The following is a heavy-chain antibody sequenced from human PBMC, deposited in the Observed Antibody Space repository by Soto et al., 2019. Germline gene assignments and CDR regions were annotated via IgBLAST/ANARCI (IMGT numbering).Heavy chain of an antibody. Sequence: HPGGSLRLSCAASGFTFSSYGMHWVRQAPGKGLEWVAVISYDGSNKYYADSVKGRFTISRDNSKNTLYLQMNSLRAEDTAVYYCAKDLFHPIAVAGTGAFAYRGQGTLVTGSS. V-gene: IGHV3-30*18. CDR3: AKDLFHPIAVAGTGAFAY. D-gene: IGHD6-19*01. CDR2: ISYDGSNK. J-gene: IGHJ4*02. CDR1: GFTFSSYG.